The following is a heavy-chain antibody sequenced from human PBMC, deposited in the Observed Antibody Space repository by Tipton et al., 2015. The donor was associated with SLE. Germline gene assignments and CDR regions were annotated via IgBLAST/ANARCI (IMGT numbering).Heavy chain of an antibody. J-gene: IGHJ2*01. CDR1: GGSISSSSYY. CDR3: ARGPLLDL. V-gene: IGHV4-39*07. Sequence: TLSLTCTVSGGSISSSSYYWGWIRQPPGKGLEWIGSIYHSGSTYYNPSLKSRVTISVDTSKNQFSLKLSSVTAADTAVYYCARGPLLDLWGRGTLVTVSS. D-gene: IGHD5/OR15-5a*01. CDR2: IYHSGST.